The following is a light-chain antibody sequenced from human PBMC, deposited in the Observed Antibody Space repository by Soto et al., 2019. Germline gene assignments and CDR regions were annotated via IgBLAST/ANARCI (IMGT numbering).Light chain of an antibody. Sequence: TILTQSPATLPSSPGERATLSCRASQNVSSFLAWYQQKPGQAPGLVISDASRRAAGVPARFSGSGSGTDFTLTVSRLEAEDFAIYYCQHHNSWLTFGGGTKVEIK. J-gene: IGKJ4*01. CDR2: DAS. CDR3: QHHNSWLT. CDR1: QNVSSF. V-gene: IGKV3-11*01.